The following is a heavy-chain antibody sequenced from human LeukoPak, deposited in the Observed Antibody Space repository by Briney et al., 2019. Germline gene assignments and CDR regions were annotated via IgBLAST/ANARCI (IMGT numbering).Heavy chain of an antibody. Sequence: SETLSLTCTVSGGSMSGYYWSWIRQPPGKGLEWIGYVHDSGTTNYNPSLKSRVTMSVVTSKSQFSLRLSSVTAADTAVYYCAILFDKIWVFDYWGQGILVTVSS. CDR2: VHDSGTT. D-gene: IGHD3-9*01. CDR1: GGSMSGYY. J-gene: IGHJ4*02. V-gene: IGHV4-59*08. CDR3: AILFDKIWVFDY.